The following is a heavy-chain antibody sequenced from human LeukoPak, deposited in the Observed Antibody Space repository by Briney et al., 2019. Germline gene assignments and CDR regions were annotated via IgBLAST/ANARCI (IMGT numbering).Heavy chain of an antibody. CDR1: GFTFSSYS. Sequence: GGSLRLSCAASGFTFSSYSMNWVRQAPGKGLEWVSSITSSSNFIYYADSVKGRFTISRDNAKNSLYLQMNSLRAEDTAVYYCARDLTRGYWGQGTLVTVSS. CDR3: ARDLTRGY. CDR2: ITSSSNFI. J-gene: IGHJ4*02. V-gene: IGHV3-21*01. D-gene: IGHD3-10*01.